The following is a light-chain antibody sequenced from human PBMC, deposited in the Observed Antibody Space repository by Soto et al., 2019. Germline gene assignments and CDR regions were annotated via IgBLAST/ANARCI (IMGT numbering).Light chain of an antibody. CDR3: QQYNDWPLT. CDR2: GAS. Sequence: EIVMTQSPGTLSVSPGERVTLSCRASQTVRSDFAWYQQRPGQAPRLLIYGASLRATGIPARFSGSGSGTEFTLTIRSLQSEDFAVYYCQQYNDWPLTVGGGTKVDSK. V-gene: IGKV3-15*01. J-gene: IGKJ4*01. CDR1: QTVRSD.